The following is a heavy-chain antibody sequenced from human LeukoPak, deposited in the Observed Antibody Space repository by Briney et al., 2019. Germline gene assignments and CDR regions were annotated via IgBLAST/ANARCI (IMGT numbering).Heavy chain of an antibody. Sequence: GGSLRLSCTATGFTFGDYTMSWVRQDPGEGLEWVGFIRSKAYGGTTEDAASVKGRFTISRDDSKSIAYLQMNSLKTEDTAVYYCIRGGANSPFDYWGQGTLVTVSS. V-gene: IGHV3-49*04. CDR2: IRSKAYGGTT. J-gene: IGHJ4*02. CDR1: GFTFGDYT. D-gene: IGHD1-1*01. CDR3: IRGGANSPFDY.